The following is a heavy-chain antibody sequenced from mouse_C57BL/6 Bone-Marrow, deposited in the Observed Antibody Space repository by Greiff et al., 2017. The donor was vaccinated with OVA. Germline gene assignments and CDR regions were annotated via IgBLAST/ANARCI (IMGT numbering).Heavy chain of an antibody. CDR3: ARSRNYDYAWFAY. CDR2: INPYNGGT. Sequence: VQLQQSGPVLVKPGASVKMSCKASGYTFTDYYMNWVKQSHGKSLEWIGVINPYNGGTSYNQKFKGKATLTVAKSSSTAYMELNSLTSEDSAVYYCARSRNYDYAWFAYWGQGTLVTVSA. CDR1: GYTFTDYY. J-gene: IGHJ3*01. V-gene: IGHV1-19*01. D-gene: IGHD2-4*01.